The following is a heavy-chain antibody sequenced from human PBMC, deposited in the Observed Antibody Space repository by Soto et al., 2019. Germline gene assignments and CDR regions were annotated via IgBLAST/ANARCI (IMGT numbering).Heavy chain of an antibody. CDR1: GYTFTSYD. D-gene: IGHD2-15*01. CDR2: MNPNSGNT. J-gene: IGHJ4*02. CDR3: ARVLRYCSGGSCYPPFVY. V-gene: IGHV1-8*01. Sequence: QVQLVQSGAEVKKPGASVNVSCKASGYTFTSYDINWVRQATRQGLEWMGWMNPNSGNTGYAQKFQGRVTMTRNTSISTAYMELSSLRSEDTAVYYCARVLRYCSGGSCYPPFVYWGQGTLVTVSS.